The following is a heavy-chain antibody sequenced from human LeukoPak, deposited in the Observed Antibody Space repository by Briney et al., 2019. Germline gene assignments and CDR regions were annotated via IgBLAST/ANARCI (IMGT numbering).Heavy chain of an antibody. D-gene: IGHD3-3*01. J-gene: IGHJ4*02. CDR1: GYTFTSYA. CDR2: INTNTGNP. V-gene: IGHV7-4-1*02. CDR3: ARGSTIFGVVIPDF. Sequence: ASVKVSCKASGYTFTSYAMNWVRQAPGQGLEWMGWINTNTGNPTYAQGFTGRFVFSLDTSVSTAYLQISSLQAEDTAVYYCARGSTIFGVVIPDFWGQGTLVTVSS.